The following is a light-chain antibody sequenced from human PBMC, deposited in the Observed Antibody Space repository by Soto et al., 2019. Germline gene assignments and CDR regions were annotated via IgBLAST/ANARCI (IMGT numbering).Light chain of an antibody. CDR3: SSYAGRYV. CDR1: SSDVGGYNY. Sequence: QSALTQPPSASGSPGQSVTISCTGTSSDVGGYNYVSWYQQHPGKAPKLMIYEVSKRPSGAPDRFSGSKSGNTASLTVSGLQAEDEADYYCSSYAGRYVFGTGTKVTVL. CDR2: EVS. J-gene: IGLJ1*01. V-gene: IGLV2-8*01.